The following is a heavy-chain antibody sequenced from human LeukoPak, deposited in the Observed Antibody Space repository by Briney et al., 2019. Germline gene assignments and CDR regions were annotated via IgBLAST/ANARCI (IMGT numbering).Heavy chain of an antibody. CDR1: GGSFSGYY. Sequence: SETLSLTCAVYGGSFSGYYWSWVRQPPGKGLEWIGEIHHSGSTNYNPSLTSRVTISVDTSKNQFSLKLSSVTAAYTAVYYCARGYGSGRSRPRHNHNWFDPWGQGTLVTVSS. D-gene: IGHD3-10*01. CDR3: ARGYGSGRSRPRHNHNWFDP. CDR2: IHHSGST. V-gene: IGHV4-34*01. J-gene: IGHJ5*02.